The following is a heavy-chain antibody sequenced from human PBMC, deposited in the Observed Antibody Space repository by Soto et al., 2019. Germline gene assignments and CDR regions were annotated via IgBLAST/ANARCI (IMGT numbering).Heavy chain of an antibody. J-gene: IGHJ5*02. CDR2: ISGSGGST. CDR1: GFTFSSYA. D-gene: IGHD3-3*01. V-gene: IGHV3-23*01. Sequence: LRLSRAASGFTFSSYAMSWVRQAPGKGLEWVSAISGSGGSTYYADSVKGRFTISRDNSKNTLYLQMNSLRAEDTAVYYCEITIFGVVQNWFDPWGQGTLVTVSS. CDR3: EITIFGVVQNWFDP.